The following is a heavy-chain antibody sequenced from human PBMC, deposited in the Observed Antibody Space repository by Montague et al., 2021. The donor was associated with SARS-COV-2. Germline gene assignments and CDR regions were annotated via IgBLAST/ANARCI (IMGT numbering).Heavy chain of an antibody. Sequence: SETLSLTCTVSGGSITGYYWSWLRRSPGKGLEWIAYIYDCGAVNYNPSLVSRVTISTDTSKNRLSLKVNSVTAADTAVYYCVRDHPYGGPRGAYDIWGQGTVVTVSS. CDR2: IYDCGAV. V-gene: IGHV4-59*01. CDR1: GGSITGYY. D-gene: IGHD4-23*01. J-gene: IGHJ3*02. CDR3: VRDHPYGGPRGAYDI.